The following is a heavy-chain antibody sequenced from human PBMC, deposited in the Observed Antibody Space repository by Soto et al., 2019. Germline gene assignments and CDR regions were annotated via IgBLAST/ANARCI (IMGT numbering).Heavy chain of an antibody. V-gene: IGHV4-39*01. J-gene: IGHJ4*02. CDR3: ARPHYDSSGYLDY. CDR2: IYYSGST. Sequence: PSETLSLTCTVSGGSISSSSYYWGWIRQPPGKGLEWIGSIYYSGSTYYNPSLKSRVTISVDTSKNQFSLKLSSVTAADTAVYYCARPHYDSSGYLDYWGQGTLVTVS. CDR1: GGSISSSSYY. D-gene: IGHD3-22*01.